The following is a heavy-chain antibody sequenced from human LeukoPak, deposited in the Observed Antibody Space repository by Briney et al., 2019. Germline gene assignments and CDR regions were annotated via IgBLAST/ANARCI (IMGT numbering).Heavy chain of an antibody. CDR3: ARGPKTYYDFWSGYYSLDY. CDR1: GGTFSSYA. J-gene: IGHJ4*02. Sequence: ASVKVSCKASGGTFSSYAITWVRQAPGQGLEWMGRIIPILGIANYAQKFQGRVTMTRNTSISTAYMELSSLRSEDTAVYYCARGPKTYYDFWSGYYSLDYWGQGTLVTVSS. CDR2: IIPILGIA. V-gene: IGHV1-69*04. D-gene: IGHD3-3*01.